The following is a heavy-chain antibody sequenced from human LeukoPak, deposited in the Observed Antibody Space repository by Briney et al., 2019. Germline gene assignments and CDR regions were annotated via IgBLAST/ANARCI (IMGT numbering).Heavy chain of an antibody. J-gene: IGHJ4*02. CDR2: IIPIFGTA. D-gene: IGHD3-3*01. V-gene: IGHV1-69*13. Sequence: SVKVSCKASGGTFSSYAISWVRQAPGQGLEWMGGIIPIFGTANYAQKFQGRVTITADESTSTAYMELSSLRSEDTAVYYCAREVVGDYDFWSGYLSDWGQGTLVTVSS. CDR1: GGTFSSYA. CDR3: AREVVGDYDFWSGYLSD.